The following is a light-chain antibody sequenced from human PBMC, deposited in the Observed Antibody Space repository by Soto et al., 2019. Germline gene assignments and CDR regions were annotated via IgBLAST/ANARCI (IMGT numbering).Light chain of an antibody. Sequence: DIQMTQSPSSLPASVGDRFTVTCLASQSIRGYLNWYQHKPGTAPKLLIYKASSLESGVPSRFSGSGSGTEFTLTISSLQPEDFATYYCQQLNSYPTTFGQGTRLEI. CDR3: QQLNSYPTT. J-gene: IGKJ5*01. CDR2: KAS. CDR1: QSIRGY. V-gene: IGKV1-5*03.